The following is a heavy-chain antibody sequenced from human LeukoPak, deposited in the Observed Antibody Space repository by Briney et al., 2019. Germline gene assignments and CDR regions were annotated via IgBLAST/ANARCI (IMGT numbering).Heavy chain of an antibody. D-gene: IGHD3-10*01. V-gene: IGHV3-13*01. J-gene: IGHJ4*02. Sequence: GGSLRLSCAASGFTFSSYDMHWVRQATGKGLEWVSAIGTAVDTYYPGSVKGRFTISRENAKNSLYLQMNSLRAGDTAVYYCARASGELIDYWGQGTLVTVSS. CDR1: GFTFSSYD. CDR2: IGTAVDT. CDR3: ARASGELIDY.